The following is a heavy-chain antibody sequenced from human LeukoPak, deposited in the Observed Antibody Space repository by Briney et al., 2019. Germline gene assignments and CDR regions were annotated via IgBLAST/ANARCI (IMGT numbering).Heavy chain of an antibody. CDR1: GGSISSYY. CDR2: IYYSGST. D-gene: IGHD6-13*01. V-gene: IGHV4-59*01. CDR3: ARPAGIAAAGNAFDI. Sequence: SETLSLTCTVSGGSISSYYWSWIRQPPGKGLEWIGYIYYSGSTNYNPSLKSRVTISVDTSKNQFSLKLSSVTAADTAVYYCARPAGIAAAGNAFDIWGQGTMVTVSS. J-gene: IGHJ3*02.